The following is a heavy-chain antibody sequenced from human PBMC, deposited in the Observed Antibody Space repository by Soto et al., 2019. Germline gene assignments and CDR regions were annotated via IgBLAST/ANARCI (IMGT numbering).Heavy chain of an antibody. CDR3: ARGNYDYVWGSYSLSYYFDY. CDR2: IKQDGSEK. Sequence: PGGSLRLSCAASGFTFSSYWMSWVRQAPGKGLEWVANIKQDGSEKYYVDSVKGRFTISRDNAKNSLYLQMNSLRAEDTAVYYCARGNYDYVWGSYSLSYYFDYWGQGTLVTVSS. J-gene: IGHJ4*02. CDR1: GFTFSSYW. V-gene: IGHV3-7*01. D-gene: IGHD3-16*01.